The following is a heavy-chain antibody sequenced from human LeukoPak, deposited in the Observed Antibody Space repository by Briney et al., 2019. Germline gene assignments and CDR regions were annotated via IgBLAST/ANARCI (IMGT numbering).Heavy chain of an antibody. CDR1: GFTFSRFW. CDR2: IKEDGSEK. J-gene: IGHJ3*02. D-gene: IGHD1-1*01. CDR3: ARGNWNDEKAFDI. V-gene: IGHV3-7*01. Sequence: GGSLRLSCAVSGFTFSRFWMSWVRQAPGKGLEWVATIKEDGSEKYYVDSVKGRFTISRDNAKNTLYLQMNSLRAEDTAVYYCARGNWNDEKAFDIWGQGTMVTVSS.